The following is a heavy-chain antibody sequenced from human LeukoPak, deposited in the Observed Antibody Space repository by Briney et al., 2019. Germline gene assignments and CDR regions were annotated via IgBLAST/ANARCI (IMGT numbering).Heavy chain of an antibody. Sequence: PSQTLSLTCTVSGGSISSGGYYWHWIRQPPGKGLEWIGYIYHGGSTYYNPSLKSRVTISADKSNNQFSLKLTSLSAADTAFYYCARGIFENTWSGLGRYFDYWGQGTLVTVSS. J-gene: IGHJ4*02. CDR1: GGSISSGGYY. V-gene: IGHV4-30-2*05. CDR3: ARGIFENTWSGLGRYFDY. CDR2: IYHGGST. D-gene: IGHD3-3*01.